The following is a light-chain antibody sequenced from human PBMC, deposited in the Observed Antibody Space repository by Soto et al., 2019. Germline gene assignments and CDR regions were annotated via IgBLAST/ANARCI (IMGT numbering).Light chain of an antibody. CDR2: AAS. Sequence: DIQMTQSPSSLSASIGDRVTITCRASQNIDSYLNWYQQKPGKAPKLLIYAASGSQSAVPSRFSGSGGRKHFTLIISSLQPEDFATYYCQQSYSSPVYTFGQGTKLEIK. V-gene: IGKV1-39*01. CDR1: QNIDSY. J-gene: IGKJ2*01. CDR3: QQSYSSPVYT.